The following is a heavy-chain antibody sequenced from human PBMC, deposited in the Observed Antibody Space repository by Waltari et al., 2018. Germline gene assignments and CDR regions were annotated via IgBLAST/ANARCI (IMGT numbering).Heavy chain of an antibody. D-gene: IGHD6-13*01. Sequence: QLQLQESGPGLVTPSETLSLTCTVSGCSIRSSSSYCGWIRQPPGKGLEWIGSIYYSGSTYYNPSLKSRVTISVDTSKNQFSLKLSSVTAADTAVYYCARISSHGGYWYFDLWGRGTLVTVSS. CDR2: IYYSGST. CDR3: ARISSHGGYWYFDL. CDR1: GCSIRSSSSY. V-gene: IGHV4-39*01. J-gene: IGHJ2*01.